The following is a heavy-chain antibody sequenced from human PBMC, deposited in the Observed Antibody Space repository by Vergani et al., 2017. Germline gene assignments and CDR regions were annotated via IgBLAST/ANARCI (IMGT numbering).Heavy chain of an antibody. Sequence: EVQLLESGGGLVQPGGSLRLSCAASGFTFSSYAMSWVRQAPGKGLEWVSAISGGGDSTYYADSVKGRFTISRDNSKNTLYLQMNSLRAEDTAVYYCARPVTSISDYWGQGTLVTVSS. CDR1: GFTFSSYA. CDR3: ARPVTSISDY. D-gene: IGHD2-21*02. J-gene: IGHJ4*02. CDR2: ISGGGDST. V-gene: IGHV3-23*01.